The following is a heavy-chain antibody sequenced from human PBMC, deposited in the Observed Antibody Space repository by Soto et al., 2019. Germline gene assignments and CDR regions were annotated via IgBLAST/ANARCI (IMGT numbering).Heavy chain of an antibody. D-gene: IGHD2-15*01. Sequence: ASVKVSCKAPGYTFTSYGISWVRQAPGQGLEWMGWISAYNGNTNYAQKLQGRVTMTTDTSTSTAYMELRSLRSDDTAVYYCARDAHCSGGSCYSNWFDPWGQGTLVTVSS. V-gene: IGHV1-18*01. J-gene: IGHJ5*02. CDR2: ISAYNGNT. CDR3: ARDAHCSGGSCYSNWFDP. CDR1: GYTFTSYG.